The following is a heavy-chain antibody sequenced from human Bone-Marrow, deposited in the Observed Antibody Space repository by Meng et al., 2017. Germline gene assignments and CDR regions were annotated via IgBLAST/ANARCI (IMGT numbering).Heavy chain of an antibody. CDR1: GYTFVSYY. CDR3: ARGLAVDEFDY. J-gene: IGHJ4*02. CDR2: VNSRRETT. Sequence: QVKLVKSGAEVKKPGAYLNISCKASGYTFVSYYIHWVRQAPGQGLEWIGVVNSRRETTIYAQMFQGRVTMTRDTSTSTVYMALSSLGSEDTAVYYCARGLAVDEFDYWGQGTLVTVSS. V-gene: IGHV1-46*01. D-gene: IGHD2-15*01.